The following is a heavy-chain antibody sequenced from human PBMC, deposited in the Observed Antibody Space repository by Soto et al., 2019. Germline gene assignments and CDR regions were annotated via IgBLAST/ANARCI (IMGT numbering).Heavy chain of an antibody. CDR3: ARSGSSGSSGWFHY. V-gene: IGHV4-59*01. CDR2: IYYSGST. J-gene: IGHJ4*02. Sequence: QVQLQESGPGLVKPSETLSLTCTVSGGSISSYYWSWIRQPPGKGLEWIGYIYYSGSTNYNPSLKSRVTTSVDTSKNQFSLKLSSVTAADTAVYYCARSGSSGSSGWFHYWGQGTLVTVSS. CDR1: GGSISSYY. D-gene: IGHD6-19*01.